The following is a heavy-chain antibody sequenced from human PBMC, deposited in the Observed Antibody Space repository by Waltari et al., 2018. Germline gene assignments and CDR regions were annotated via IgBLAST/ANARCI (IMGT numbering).Heavy chain of an antibody. CDR2: IYTSGST. V-gene: IGHV4-4*07. CDR1: GGSISSYY. CDR3: ARDEVVVVPAAMPYNWFDP. D-gene: IGHD2-2*01. Sequence: QVQLQESGPGLVKPSETLSLTCTVSGGSISSYYWSWIRQPAGKGLEWIGRIYTSGSTNYNPSLKSRVTMSVDTSKNQFSLKLSSVTAADTAVYYCARDEVVVVPAAMPYNWFDPWGQGTLVTVSS. J-gene: IGHJ5*02.